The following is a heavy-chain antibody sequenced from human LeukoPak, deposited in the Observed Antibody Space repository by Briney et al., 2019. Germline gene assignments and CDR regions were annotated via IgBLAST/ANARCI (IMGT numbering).Heavy chain of an antibody. Sequence: PSETLSLTCSVSGGSINNYYWTWIRQPTGKGLEWIGNMYYSGSTYNNPSLKSRVTISVDTSKNQFSLNLSSVNAADTAMYYCARVAYGDPNFDYWGQGTLVTVSS. CDR2: MYYSGST. D-gene: IGHD4-17*01. V-gene: IGHV4-59*12. CDR3: ARVAYGDPNFDY. CDR1: GGSINNYY. J-gene: IGHJ4*02.